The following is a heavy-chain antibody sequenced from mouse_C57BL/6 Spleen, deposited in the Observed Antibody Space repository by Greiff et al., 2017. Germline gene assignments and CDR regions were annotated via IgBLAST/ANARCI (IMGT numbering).Heavy chain of an antibody. V-gene: IGHV1-82*01. CDR1: GYAFSSSW. CDR3: ARSNGATGDY. CDR2: IYPGDGDT. D-gene: IGHD4-1*02. Sequence: VKLQESGPELVKPGASVKISCKASGYAFSSSWMNWVKQRPGKGLEWIGRIYPGDGDTNYNGKFKGKATLTADKSSSTAYMQLSSLTSEDSAVYFCARSNGATGDYWGQGTTRTVSS. J-gene: IGHJ2*01.